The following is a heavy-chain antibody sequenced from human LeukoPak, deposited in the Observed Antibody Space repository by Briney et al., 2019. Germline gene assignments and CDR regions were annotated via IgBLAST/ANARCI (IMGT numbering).Heavy chain of an antibody. V-gene: IGHV3-49*04. CDR1: GFTFGDYA. Sequence: GGSLRLSCTASGFTFGDYAMSWVRQAPGKGLEWVGFIRSKAYGGTTEYAASVKGRFTISRDDSKSIAHLQMNSLKTEDTAVYYCTRPYGSGSYHWFDPWGQGTLVTVSS. J-gene: IGHJ5*02. CDR2: IRSKAYGGTT. D-gene: IGHD3-10*01. CDR3: TRPYGSGSYHWFDP.